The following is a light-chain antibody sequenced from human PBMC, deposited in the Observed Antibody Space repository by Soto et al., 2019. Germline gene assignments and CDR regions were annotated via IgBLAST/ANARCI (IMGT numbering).Light chain of an antibody. J-gene: IGKJ3*01. CDR3: QQHGDYPLA. Sequence: DVQMTQSPSTLSASVGDRVTITCRASQNINTWLAWFQQKPGKAPKVLIFEASSLQSGVPSRFSGSGSETEFTLTINGPQPDDVATYYCQQHGDYPLAFGPGTKVDV. CDR2: EAS. V-gene: IGKV1-5*03. CDR1: QNINTW.